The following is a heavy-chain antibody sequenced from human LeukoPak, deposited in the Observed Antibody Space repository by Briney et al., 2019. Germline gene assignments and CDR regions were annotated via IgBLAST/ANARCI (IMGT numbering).Heavy chain of an antibody. D-gene: IGHD1-26*01. CDR2: INSDGSST. V-gene: IGHV3-74*01. Sequence: GESLRLSCAASGFTFSNYWMHWVRQAPGKGLVWVSRINSDGSSTSYADSVKGRFTISRDNAKNTLYLQMNSLRAEDTAVYYCARVSSGSYFGYYYYYMDVWGKGTTVTVSS. CDR3: ARVSSGSYFGYYYYYMDV. CDR1: GFTFSNYW. J-gene: IGHJ6*03.